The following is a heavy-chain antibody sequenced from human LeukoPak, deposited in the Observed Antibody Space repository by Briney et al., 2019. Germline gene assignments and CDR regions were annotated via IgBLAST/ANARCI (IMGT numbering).Heavy chain of an antibody. Sequence: GGAPRISRVAPGFNLRTYRMPWGRPAPREGGVGGSRINRDGSNTNYADSVKGRFTISRDNAKNTLYLQMNSLRGEDTAVYYCARVACSGGSCYNYYGMDVWGQGTTVTVSS. V-gene: IGHV3-74*01. CDR2: INRDGSNT. J-gene: IGHJ6*02. CDR1: GFNLRTYR. CDR3: ARVACSGGSCYNYYGMDV. D-gene: IGHD2-15*01.